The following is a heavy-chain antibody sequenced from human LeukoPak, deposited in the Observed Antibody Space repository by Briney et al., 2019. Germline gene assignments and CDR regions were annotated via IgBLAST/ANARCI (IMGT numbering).Heavy chain of an antibody. CDR1: GYTFSTYD. Sequence: EASVTVSFTSSGYTFSTYDINWVRQAPGQGLEWMGWMNPNSGYTGYAQKFQGRVTIARNTSISTVYMELSSLRSDDTAVYYCARVAGSIDYWGQGTLVTVSS. CDR3: ARVAGSIDY. J-gene: IGHJ4*02. CDR2: MNPNSGYT. D-gene: IGHD6-19*01. V-gene: IGHV1-8*03.